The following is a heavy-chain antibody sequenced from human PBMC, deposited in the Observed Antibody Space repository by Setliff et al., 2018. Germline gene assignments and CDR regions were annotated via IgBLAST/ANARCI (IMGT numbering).Heavy chain of an antibody. Sequence: SETLSLTCTVSGGSISSSSYYWGWIRQPPGKGLEWIGSIYYSGSTYYNPSLKSRVTISVDTSKNKFSLKLSSVTAADTAVYYCARDPSGTYAFDIWGQGTMVTVSS. V-gene: IGHV4-39*07. CDR1: GGSISSSSYY. CDR2: IYYSGST. CDR3: ARDPSGTYAFDI. J-gene: IGHJ3*02. D-gene: IGHD1-7*01.